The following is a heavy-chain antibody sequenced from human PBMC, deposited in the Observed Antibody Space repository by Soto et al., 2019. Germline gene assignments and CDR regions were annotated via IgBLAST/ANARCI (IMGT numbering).Heavy chain of an antibody. Sequence: PGDSLKISCKVSGYSFTSYWISWVRQMPGKGLEWMGRIDPSDSYTNYSPSFQGHVTISADKSIGTAYLQWSSLKASDTAMYYCARHGGVGVPAATRALNYWGQGTLVTVSS. CDR3: ARHGGVGVPAATRALNY. CDR1: GYSFTSYW. D-gene: IGHD2-2*01. V-gene: IGHV5-10-1*01. J-gene: IGHJ4*02. CDR2: IDPSDSYT.